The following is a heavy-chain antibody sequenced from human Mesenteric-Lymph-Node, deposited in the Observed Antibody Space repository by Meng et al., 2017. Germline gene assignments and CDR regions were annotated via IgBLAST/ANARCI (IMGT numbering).Heavy chain of an antibody. Sequence: GESLKISCAASGFTFTNAWMNWVRQAPGKGLEWIGLIKSNVDGGTTDYAAPVKGRFTISRDDSKNTLYLHMNSLKIEDTAVYYCARGFDYWGQGTLVTVSS. CDR2: IKSNVDGGTT. V-gene: IGHV3-15*01. J-gene: IGHJ4*02. D-gene: IGHD3-10*01. CDR3: ARGFDY. CDR1: GFTFTNAW.